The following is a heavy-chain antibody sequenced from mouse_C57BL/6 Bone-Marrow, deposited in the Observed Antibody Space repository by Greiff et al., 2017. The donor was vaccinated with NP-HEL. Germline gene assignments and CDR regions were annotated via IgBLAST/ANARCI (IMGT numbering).Heavy chain of an antibody. CDR2: IYPRSGNT. Sequence: VKLQESGAELARPGASVKLSCKASGYTFTSYGISWVKQRTGQGLEWIGEIYPRSGNTYYNEKFKGKATLTADKSSSTAYMELRSLTSEDTAVYFCAKGGYDYIDYWGEGTTLTVSS. V-gene: IGHV1-81*01. CDR3: AKGGYDYIDY. J-gene: IGHJ2*01. D-gene: IGHD3-2*02. CDR1: GYTFTSYG.